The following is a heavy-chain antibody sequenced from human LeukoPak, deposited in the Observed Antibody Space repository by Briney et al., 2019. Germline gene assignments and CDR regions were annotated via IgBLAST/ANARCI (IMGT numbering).Heavy chain of an antibody. Sequence: SETLSLTCAVYGGSFSGYYWSWIRQPPGKGLEWIGEINHSGSTNYNPSLKSRVTISVDTSKNQFSLKLSSVTAADTAVYYCARGDDYGDYNWYFDLWGRGTLVTVSS. CDR1: GGSFSGYY. CDR3: ARGDDYGDYNWYFDL. CDR2: INHSGST. J-gene: IGHJ2*01. D-gene: IGHD4-17*01. V-gene: IGHV4-34*01.